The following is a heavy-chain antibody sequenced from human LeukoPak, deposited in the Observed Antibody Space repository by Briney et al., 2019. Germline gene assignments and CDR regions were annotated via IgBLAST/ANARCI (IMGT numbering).Heavy chain of an antibody. CDR1: GGTFSSYA. CDR2: MNPNSGNT. V-gene: IGHV1-8*03. CDR3: ARGEWDLPYDY. J-gene: IGHJ4*02. Sequence: ASVKVSCKASGGTFSSYAISWLRQATGQRLEWMGWMNPNSGNTGYAQKFQGRVTITRNTSISTAYMELSSLRSEDTAVYYCARGEWDLPYDYWGQGTLVTVSS. D-gene: IGHD1-26*01.